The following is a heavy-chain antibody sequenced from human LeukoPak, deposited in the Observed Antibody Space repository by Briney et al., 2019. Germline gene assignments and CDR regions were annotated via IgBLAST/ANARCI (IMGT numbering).Heavy chain of an antibody. CDR2: INAYNGNT. J-gene: IGHJ4*02. V-gene: IGHV1-18*04. CDR1: GWTFTSYG. CDR3: ARAGSWLGPIDY. D-gene: IGHD6-13*01. Sequence: GSVTVSCKASGWTFTSYGMSWVRQAAGQELEGMGWINAYNGNTNYAQKLQGRVTMTTDTSTSTAYMELRSLRSDDTAVYYCARAGSWLGPIDYWGQGALVTVSS.